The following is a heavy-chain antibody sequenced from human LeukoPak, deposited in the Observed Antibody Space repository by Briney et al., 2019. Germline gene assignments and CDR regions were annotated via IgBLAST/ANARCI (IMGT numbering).Heavy chain of an antibody. D-gene: IGHD6-13*01. CDR3: ARISGYPKHY. Sequence: PGGSLRLSCAASGFTFSNYAMHWVRQAPGKGLEWVAFIRYDGSNKYYADSVKGRFTISRDNSKNTLYLQMNSLRAEDTAVYYCARISGYPKHYWGQGILVTVSS. J-gene: IGHJ4*02. CDR2: IRYDGSNK. V-gene: IGHV3-30*02. CDR1: GFTFSNYA.